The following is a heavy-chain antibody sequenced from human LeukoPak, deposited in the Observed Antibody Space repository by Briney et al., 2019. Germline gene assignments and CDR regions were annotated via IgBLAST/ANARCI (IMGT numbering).Heavy chain of an antibody. V-gene: IGHV3-53*01. CDR1: GFTVSSNY. J-gene: IGHJ6*03. CDR3: ARVPDGDRYYYYYMDV. Sequence: GSLRLSCAASGFTVSSNYMSWVRQAPGKGLEWVSVIYSGGSTYYADSVKGRFTISRDNSKNTLYLQMNSLRAEDTAVYYCARVPDGDRYYYYYMDVWGKGTTVTVSS. CDR2: IYSGGST. D-gene: IGHD3-10*01.